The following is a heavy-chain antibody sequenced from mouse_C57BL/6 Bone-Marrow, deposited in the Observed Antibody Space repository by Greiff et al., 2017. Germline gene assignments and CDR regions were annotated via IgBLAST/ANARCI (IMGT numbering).Heavy chain of an antibody. CDR1: GFTFSSYG. V-gene: IGHV5-6*01. J-gene: IGHJ2*01. D-gene: IGHD1-1*01. CDR3: ATTVVATNDY. Sequence: EVKLVESGGDLVKPGGSLKLSCAASGFTFSSYGMSWVRQTPDKRLEWVATISSGGSYTYYPDSVKGRFTISRDNAKNTVYLQMSSLKSEDTAMYYCATTVVATNDYWGQGTTLTVSS. CDR2: ISSGGSYT.